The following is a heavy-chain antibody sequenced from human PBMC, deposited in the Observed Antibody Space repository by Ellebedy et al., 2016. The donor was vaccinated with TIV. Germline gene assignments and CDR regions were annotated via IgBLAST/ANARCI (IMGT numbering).Heavy chain of an antibody. CDR3: AKHGPYGDHDWYFDL. V-gene: IGHV3-23*01. CDR2: VSPNGGAT. CDR1: GFTFSSHA. D-gene: IGHD4-17*01. Sequence: GESLKISCSASGFTFSSHAMSWVRQAPGKGLAWVSEVSPNGGATYFADSVKGRFTISRDNSKNTLYLQINTLRAEDTALYYCAKHGPYGDHDWYFDLWGRGTLVTVSS. J-gene: IGHJ2*01.